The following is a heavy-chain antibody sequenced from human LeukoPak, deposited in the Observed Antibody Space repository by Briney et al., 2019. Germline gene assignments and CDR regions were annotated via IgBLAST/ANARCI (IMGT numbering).Heavy chain of an antibody. D-gene: IGHD4-17*01. CDR2: ISYDGSNK. Sequence: PGGSLRLSCAASGFTFSSYGMHWVRQAPGKGLEWVAVISYDGSNKYYADSVKGRFTISRDNSKNTLYLQMNSLRAEDTAVYYCAKCGSTVTTHTHFDYWGQGTLVTVPS. J-gene: IGHJ4*02. CDR1: GFTFSSYG. V-gene: IGHV3-30*18. CDR3: AKCGSTVTTHTHFDY.